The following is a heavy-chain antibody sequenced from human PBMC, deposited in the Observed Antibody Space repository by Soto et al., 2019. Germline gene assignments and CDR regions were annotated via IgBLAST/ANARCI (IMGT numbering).Heavy chain of an antibody. V-gene: IGHV4-31*03. D-gene: IGHD1-1*01. Sequence: QVQLQESGPGLVKPSQTLSLTCTVSGGSISSGGYYWSWIRQHPGKGLEWIGYIYYSGSTYYNPSLKSRVTMTVDTSKTQFSLKLSSVGAAATDVYYCARDGFVAGTTQPSGFDIWGQGTMVTVSS. CDR1: GGSISSGGYY. J-gene: IGHJ3*02. CDR3: ARDGFVAGTTQPSGFDI. CDR2: IYYSGST.